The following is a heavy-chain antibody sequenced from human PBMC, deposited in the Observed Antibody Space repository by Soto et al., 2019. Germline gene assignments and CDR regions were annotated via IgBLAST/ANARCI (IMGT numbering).Heavy chain of an antibody. CDR3: AKGDGYHSRAFDH. CDR2: IVPVFSTG. D-gene: IGHD5-12*01. CDR1: GGTFRNSA. J-gene: IGHJ4*02. V-gene: IGHV1-69*01. Sequence: QVQLVQSGAEVKKPGSSVKVSCKASGGTFRNSAFSWVRQAAGQGLEWMGGIVPVFSTGEYAQKFQGRVNIFAEESTRTVYMDPRSLRSEEPSFYYCAKGDGYHSRAFDHWGQGTLVTVSS.